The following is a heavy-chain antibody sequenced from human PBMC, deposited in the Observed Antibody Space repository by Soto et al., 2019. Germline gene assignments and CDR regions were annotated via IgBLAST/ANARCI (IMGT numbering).Heavy chain of an antibody. CDR3: ARVTSPRRYSSSWYEVDDY. Sequence: ASVKVSCKASGCTFSSYAISCVRQAPGQVLEWMGGIIPIFGTANYAQKFQGRVTITADESTSTAYMELSSLRSEDTAVYYCARVTSPRRYSSSWYEVDDYWGQGTLVTVSS. V-gene: IGHV1-69*13. CDR2: IIPIFGTA. D-gene: IGHD6-13*01. J-gene: IGHJ4*02. CDR1: GCTFSSYA.